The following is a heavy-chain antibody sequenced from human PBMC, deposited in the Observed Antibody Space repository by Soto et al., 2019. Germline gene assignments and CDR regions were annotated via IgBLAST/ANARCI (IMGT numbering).Heavy chain of an antibody. D-gene: IGHD3-10*01. J-gene: IGHJ4*02. CDR2: ISGSGGST. CDR1: GFTFSSYA. V-gene: IGHV3-23*01. Sequence: EVQLLESGGGWVQPGGSLRLSCAASGFTFSSYAMSWVRQAPGKGLEWVSFISGSGGSTYYADSVKGRFAISRDNSKNTLYEPMNNLRAKDTAVYYCAKEVYGSGSWNFDYWGQGTLVTVSS. CDR3: AKEVYGSGSWNFDY.